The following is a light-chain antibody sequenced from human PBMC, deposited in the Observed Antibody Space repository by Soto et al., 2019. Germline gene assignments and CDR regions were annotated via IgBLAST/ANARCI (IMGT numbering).Light chain of an antibody. CDR1: SSDVGGFEY. V-gene: IGLV2-14*01. J-gene: IGLJ1*01. Sequence: QSVLSLPASVSGSPGQSITISCTGTSSDVGGFEYVSWYQHQPGKAPKLIIYDVTKRPSGVSNRFSGSKSGNTASLTISGIQAEDEGDYYCGSITRRSNSVFGIGTKVXVL. CDR2: DVT. CDR3: GSITRRSNSV.